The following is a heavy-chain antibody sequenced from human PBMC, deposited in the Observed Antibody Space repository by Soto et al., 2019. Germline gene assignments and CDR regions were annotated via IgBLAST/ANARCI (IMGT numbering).Heavy chain of an antibody. CDR3: ARDNYVWGSYRSH. J-gene: IGHJ4*02. Sequence: PGGSLRLSCAASGFTVSSNYMSWVRQAPGKGLEWVSVIYSGGSTYYADSVKGRFTISRDNSKNTLYLQMNSLRAEDTAVYYCARDNYVWGSYRSHWGQGTLVTVSS. CDR1: GFTVSSNY. V-gene: IGHV3-53*01. CDR2: IYSGGST. D-gene: IGHD3-16*02.